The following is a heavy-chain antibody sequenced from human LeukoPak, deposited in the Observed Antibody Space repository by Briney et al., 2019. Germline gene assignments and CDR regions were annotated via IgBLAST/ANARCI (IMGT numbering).Heavy chain of an antibody. V-gene: IGHV3-53*04. J-gene: IGHJ6*02. CDR1: GFTVSSNY. Sequence: PGGSLRLSCAASGFTVSSNYMSWVRQAPGKGLEWVSVIYSGGSTYYADSVKGRFTISRHNSKNTLYLQMNSLRAEDTAVYYCARGGLKRYYYYYGMDVWGQGTTVTVSS. CDR2: IYSGGST. CDR3: ARGGLKRYYYYYGMDV. D-gene: IGHD3-10*01.